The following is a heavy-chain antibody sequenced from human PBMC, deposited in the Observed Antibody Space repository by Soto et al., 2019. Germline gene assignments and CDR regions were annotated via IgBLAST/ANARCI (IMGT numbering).Heavy chain of an antibody. Sequence: EVQLVESGGGLVQPGGSLRLSCAASGFTFSSYWMSWVRQAPGKGLEWMANIKQDGSDKYYVDSVKGRFTISRDNAKNSLYLQMNSLRAEDTAVYYCVGYCSGGSCSRGFDPWGQGTLVTVSS. CDR2: IKQDGSDK. J-gene: IGHJ5*02. D-gene: IGHD2-15*01. CDR1: GFTFSSYW. V-gene: IGHV3-7*01. CDR3: VGYCSGGSCSRGFDP.